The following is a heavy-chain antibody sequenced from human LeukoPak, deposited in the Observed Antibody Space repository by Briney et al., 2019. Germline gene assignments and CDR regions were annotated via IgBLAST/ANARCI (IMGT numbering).Heavy chain of an antibody. D-gene: IGHD3-16*01. Sequence: GGSLRLSCAASGFTFSGSAMHWVRQASGKGLEWVGRIRSKANSYATAYAASVKGRFTISRDGSKNTAYLQMNSLKTEDTAVYYCTRGRYDYVWGDNFDYWGQGTLVTVSS. CDR1: GFTFSGSA. CDR3: TRGRYDYVWGDNFDY. V-gene: IGHV3-73*01. J-gene: IGHJ4*02. CDR2: IRSKANSYAT.